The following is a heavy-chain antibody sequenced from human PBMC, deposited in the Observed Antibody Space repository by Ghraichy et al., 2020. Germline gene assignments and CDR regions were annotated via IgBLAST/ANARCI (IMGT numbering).Heavy chain of an antibody. CDR3: APNAFCPVTSFYGAFHH. V-gene: IGHV4-39*02. J-gene: IGHJ4*01. CDR2: VSYSGTT. Sequence: SETLSLTCSVSGGAVSHPIYYWGWVRQPPGKGLEWIGSVSYSGTTYYNSSLLSRVIISVDTSKNHLSLDLSSVTAADTAVYYCAPNAFCPVTSFYGAFHHWGHGILVTVS. CDR1: GGAVSHPIYY. D-gene: IGHD2/OR15-2a*01.